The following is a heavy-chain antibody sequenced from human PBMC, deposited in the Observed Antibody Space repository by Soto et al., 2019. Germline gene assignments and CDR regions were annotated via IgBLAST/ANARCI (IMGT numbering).Heavy chain of an antibody. Sequence: QITLKESGPTLVKPTQTLTLICTFSGFSLTTDRVGVGWIRQPPGEALEWLAVIYWDDSKTYRPSLESRLTITKDTSKYQVALTMTNMDSLDTATYYCAHAYGGRSLYWGQGTLVTVSS. V-gene: IGHV2-5*02. CDR3: AHAYGGRSLY. CDR1: GFSLTTDRVG. J-gene: IGHJ4*02. CDR2: IYWDDSK. D-gene: IGHD1-26*01.